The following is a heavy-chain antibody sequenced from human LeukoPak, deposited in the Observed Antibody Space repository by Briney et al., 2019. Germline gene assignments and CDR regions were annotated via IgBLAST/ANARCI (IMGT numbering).Heavy chain of an antibody. D-gene: IGHD2-2*01. CDR2: ITGGGGST. CDR3: AKGTRGVVVPAALDY. CDR1: GFTFSSYS. V-gene: IGHV3-23*01. J-gene: IGHJ4*02. Sequence: GGSLRLSCAASGFTFSSYSMKWVRQAPGKGLEWVSGITGGGGSTYYADSVKGRFTISRDNSKNTLYLQMNSLRAEDTAVYYCAKGTRGVVVPAALDYWGQGTLVTVSS.